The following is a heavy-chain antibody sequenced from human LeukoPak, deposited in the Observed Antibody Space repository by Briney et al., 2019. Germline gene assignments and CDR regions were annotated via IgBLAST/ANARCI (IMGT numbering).Heavy chain of an antibody. D-gene: IGHD7-27*01. CDR1: GFTFSSYA. Sequence: PGGSLRLSCAASGFTFSSYAMSWFRQAPAKGLEWVSAISGSGGSTYYADSVKGRFTISRDNSKNTLYLQMNSLRAEDTAVYYCAKDFSNGGEYYMDVWGKGTTVTVSS. CDR2: ISGSGGST. CDR3: AKDFSNGGEYYMDV. J-gene: IGHJ6*03. V-gene: IGHV3-23*01.